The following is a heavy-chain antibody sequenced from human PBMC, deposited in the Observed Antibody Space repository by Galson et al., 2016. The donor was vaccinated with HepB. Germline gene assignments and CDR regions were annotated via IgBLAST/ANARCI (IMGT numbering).Heavy chain of an antibody. CDR3: AKDTFGSGSSQPDYFED. CDR2: ISWNSGSV. V-gene: IGHV3-9*01. D-gene: IGHD3-10*01. Sequence: SLRLSCAASGFTFDDYAMHWVRQAPGKGLEWVSSISWNSGSVDYSDSVKGRFTISRDNAKNSLYLQMNSLRPEDTALYYCAKDTFGSGSSQPDYFEDWGPGTLVTVSS. J-gene: IGHJ4*02. CDR1: GFTFDDYA.